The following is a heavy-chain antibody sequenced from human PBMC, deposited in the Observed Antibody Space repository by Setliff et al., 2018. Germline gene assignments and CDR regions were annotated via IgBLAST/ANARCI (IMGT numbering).Heavy chain of an antibody. D-gene: IGHD3-22*01. CDR2: IWYDSSTK. CDR3: AKDTYYYDSSGYYVFDY. V-gene: IGHV3-33*06. J-gene: IGHJ4*02. Sequence: GESLKISCAASGFSFSTYAMHWVRQAPGKGLEWVALIWYDSSTKDYADSVKGRFSVSRDNSKNTLYLQMNSLRVEDTAVYYCAKDTYYYDSSGYYVFDYWGQGTLVTVSS. CDR1: GFSFSTYA.